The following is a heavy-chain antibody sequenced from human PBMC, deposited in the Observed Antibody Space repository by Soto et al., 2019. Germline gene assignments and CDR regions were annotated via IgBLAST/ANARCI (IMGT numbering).Heavy chain of an antibody. CDR2: IAPHSGRT. CDR1: GCAFTSYG. CDR3: ARAATGSYHSAY. D-gene: IGHD3-10*01. Sequence: QVQLVQSGPEVKNPGASVRVSCVASGCAFTSYGVNWVRQAPGQGLEWMGWIAPHSGRTTYLPKFQGSVTMTADVSTNTAYIELRSLKSDDTGIYFCARAATGSYHSAYWGQGTVVTVSS. J-gene: IGHJ4*02. V-gene: IGHV1-18*04.